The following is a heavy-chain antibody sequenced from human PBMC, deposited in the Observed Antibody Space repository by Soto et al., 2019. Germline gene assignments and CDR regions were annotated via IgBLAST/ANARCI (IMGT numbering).Heavy chain of an antibody. D-gene: IGHD5-18*01. CDR3: ARDSSGPGYGYGKFDY. CDR2: IYYSGMT. J-gene: IGHJ4*02. Sequence: PSETLSLTCTVSGVSVSTGGYFWTWIRQHPGKGLEWIGNIYYSGMTYYNPSLRGRVSISLDPSESQFSLKLNSVTAADTAVYYCARDSSGPGYGYGKFDYWGQGALVTVSS. CDR1: GVSVSTGGYF. V-gene: IGHV4-31*03.